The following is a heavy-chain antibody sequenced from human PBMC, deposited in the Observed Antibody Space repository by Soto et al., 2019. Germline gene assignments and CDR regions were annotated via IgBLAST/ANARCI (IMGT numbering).Heavy chain of an antibody. Sequence: QVQLVQSGAEVKKPGSSVKVSCKASGGTFSSYTISWVRQAPGQGLEWMGRIIPILGIANYAQKFQGRVTITADKATSTAYMELSSLRSEDTAVYYCARGRGGEAFDIWGQGTMVTVSS. CDR3: ARGRGGEAFDI. J-gene: IGHJ3*02. V-gene: IGHV1-69*02. D-gene: IGHD3-10*01. CDR2: IIPILGIA. CDR1: GGTFSSYT.